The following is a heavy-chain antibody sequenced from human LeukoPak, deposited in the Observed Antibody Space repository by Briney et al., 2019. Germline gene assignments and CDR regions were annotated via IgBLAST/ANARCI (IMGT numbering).Heavy chain of an antibody. Sequence: ASVKVSCKASGYTFTDFHIHWVRQAPGQGLEWMGWINPNSGGTNYAQKFQGWVTMTRDTSISTAYMELSRLRSDDTAVYYCARDRGSYRGNYYGMDVWGQGTTVTVSS. CDR2: INPNSGGT. J-gene: IGHJ6*02. CDR1: GYTFTDFH. V-gene: IGHV1-2*04. CDR3: ARDRGSYRGNYYGMDV. D-gene: IGHD1-26*01.